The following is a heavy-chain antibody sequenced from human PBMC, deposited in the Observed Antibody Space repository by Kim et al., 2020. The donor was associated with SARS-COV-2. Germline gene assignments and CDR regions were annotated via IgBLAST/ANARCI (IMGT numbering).Heavy chain of an antibody. CDR3: ARHVRRCVVAATPRLFDY. J-gene: IGHJ4*02. D-gene: IGHD2-15*01. V-gene: IGHV4-39*01. Sequence: LRCRLTISVDTSKNQFSLKLSSVTAADTAVYYCARHVRRCVVAATPRLFDYWGQGTLVTVSS.